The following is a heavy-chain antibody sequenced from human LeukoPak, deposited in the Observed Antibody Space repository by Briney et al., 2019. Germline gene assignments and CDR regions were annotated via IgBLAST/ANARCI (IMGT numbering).Heavy chain of an antibody. D-gene: IGHD3-10*01. V-gene: IGHV3-74*03. CDR1: GFRFTYYW. J-gene: IGHJ6*02. CDR3: ARVGFGYGGLDA. CDR2: TNNSGTA. Sequence: GGSLRLSCVTSGFRFTYYWTHWVRQAPGNDLVLVSYTNNSGTAYAVPVRGRFTTSIDDAKNTLFLQVNSLRADDTAVYYSARVGFGYGGLDAWGQGTTVTVAS.